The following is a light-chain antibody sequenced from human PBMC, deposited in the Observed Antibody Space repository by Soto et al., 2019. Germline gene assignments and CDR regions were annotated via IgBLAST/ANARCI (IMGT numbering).Light chain of an antibody. J-gene: IGLJ1*01. Sequence: QSALTQPASVSGSPGQSITISCTGTSSDVGGYNFVSWYQQHTDKAPKLVIYDVTNRPSGVSNRFSGGKSGNTASLTISGLQAEDEADYYCCSYTRISTYVFGTGTKVTVL. CDR3: CSYTRISTYV. CDR2: DVT. CDR1: SSDVGGYNF. V-gene: IGLV2-14*01.